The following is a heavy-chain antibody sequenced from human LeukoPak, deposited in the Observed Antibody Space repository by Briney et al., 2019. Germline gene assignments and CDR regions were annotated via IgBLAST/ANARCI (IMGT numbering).Heavy chain of an antibody. V-gene: IGHV3-33*01. Sequence: PGGSLRLSCAASGFTFSSYGMHWVRQAPGKGLEWVAVIWYDGSNKYYADSVKGRFTISRDNSKNTLYLQMDSLRAEDTAVYYCASTRGSGWSVMDYWGQGTLVTVSS. D-gene: IGHD6-19*01. J-gene: IGHJ4*02. CDR3: ASTRGSGWSVMDY. CDR1: GFTFSSYG. CDR2: IWYDGSNK.